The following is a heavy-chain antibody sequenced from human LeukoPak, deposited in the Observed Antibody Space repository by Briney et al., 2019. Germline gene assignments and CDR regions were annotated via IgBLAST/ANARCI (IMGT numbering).Heavy chain of an antibody. CDR2: IYYSGST. V-gene: IGHV4-39*07. CDR3: ARGDIVVVPAATNNWFDP. J-gene: IGHJ5*02. CDR1: GGSISSSSYY. Sequence: PSETLSLTCTVSGGSISSSSYYWGWIRQPPGKGLEWIGSIYYSGSTYYNPSLKSRVTISVDTSKNQFSLKLSSVTAADTAVYYCARGDIVVVPAATNNWFDPWGQGTLVTVSS. D-gene: IGHD2-2*01.